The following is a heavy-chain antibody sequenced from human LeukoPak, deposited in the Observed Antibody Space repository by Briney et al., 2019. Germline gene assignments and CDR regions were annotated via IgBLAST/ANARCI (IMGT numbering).Heavy chain of an antibody. V-gene: IGHV3-33*01. J-gene: IGHJ4*02. Sequence: PGGSLRLSCAASGFTFSSYGMHWDRQAPGKGLEWVAVMWYDGSNKYYADSVKGRFTISRDNSKNTLYLQMHSLRAEDTAVYYCARDEVTTPRDWGQGTLVTVSS. CDR2: MWYDGSNK. CDR3: ARDEVTTPRD. CDR1: GFTFSSYG. D-gene: IGHD4-17*01.